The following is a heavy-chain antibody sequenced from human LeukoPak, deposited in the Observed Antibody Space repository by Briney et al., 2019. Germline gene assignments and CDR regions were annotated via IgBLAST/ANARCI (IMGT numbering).Heavy chain of an antibody. CDR2: IYYSGSA. CDR1: GGSFTGGGYY. J-gene: IGHJ4*02. V-gene: IGHV4-31*03. Sequence: SETLSLPCTVSGGSFTGGGYYFSSIRQYPGKGLEWIGYIYYSGSAYYNPSLESRVSMSADTSKKQFSLRLTSVTAADTAIYFCARGGGVGCSGGSCFLDYWGPGTLVTVSS. CDR3: ARGGGVGCSGGSCFLDY. D-gene: IGHD2-15*01.